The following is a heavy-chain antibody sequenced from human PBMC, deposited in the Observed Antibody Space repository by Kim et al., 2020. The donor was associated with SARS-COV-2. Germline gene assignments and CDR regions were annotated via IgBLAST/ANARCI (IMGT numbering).Heavy chain of an antibody. D-gene: IGHD6-13*01. CDR3: ARDVGAAAGGVDY. CDR2: INHSGST. V-gene: IGHV4-34*01. Sequence: SETLSLTCAVYGGSFSGYYWSWIRQPPGKGLEWIGEINHSGSTNYNPSLKSRVTISVDTSKNQFSLKLSSVTAAATAVYYFARDVGAAAGGVDYWGQGTL. J-gene: IGHJ4*02. CDR1: GGSFSGYY.